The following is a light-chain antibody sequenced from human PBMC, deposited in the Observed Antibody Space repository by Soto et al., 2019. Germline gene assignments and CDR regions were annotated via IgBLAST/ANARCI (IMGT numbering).Light chain of an antibody. J-gene: IGLJ1*01. CDR3: AAGDASLKGGLV. V-gene: IGLV1-44*01. CDR1: RSNIGSNS. CDR2: SNN. Sequence: QSVLTQPPSASGTPGQRVTISCSGDRSNIGSNSVNWYQQLPGTAPKLLIYSNNQRPSGVPDRFSGSKSGTSASLAISGLQSEDGADYYCAAGDASLKGGLVFGTGTKVPAL.